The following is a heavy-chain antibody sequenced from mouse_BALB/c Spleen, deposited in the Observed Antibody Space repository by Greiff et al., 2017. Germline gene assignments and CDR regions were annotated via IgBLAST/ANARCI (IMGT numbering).Heavy chain of an antibody. V-gene: IGHV5-17*02. J-gene: IGHJ2*01. CDR2: ISSGSSTI. CDR1: GFTFSSFG. CDR3: ARRGHYYGSSYDY. D-gene: IGHD1-1*01. Sequence: EVKLMESGGGLVQPGGSRKLSCAASGFTFSSFGMHWVRQAPEKGLEWVAYISSGSSTIYYADTVKGRFSISRDNPKNTLFLQMTSLRSEDTAMYYCARRGHYYGSSYDYWGQGTTLTVSS.